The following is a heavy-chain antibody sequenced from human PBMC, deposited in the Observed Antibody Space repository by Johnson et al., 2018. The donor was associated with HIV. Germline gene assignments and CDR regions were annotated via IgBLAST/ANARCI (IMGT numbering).Heavy chain of an antibody. D-gene: IGHD6-13*01. CDR3: AKGRDSSSWYLAGAFDI. V-gene: IGHV3-7*03. CDR1: GFTFSSYW. J-gene: IGHJ3*02. CDR2: IKQDGSEK. Sequence: MQLVESGGGVVRPGGSQRLSCAASGFTFSSYWMSWVRQAPGKGLEWVANIKQDGSEKYYVDSVKGRFTISRDNAKNSLYLQMNSLRAEDTAIYYCAKGRDSSSWYLAGAFDIWGQGTMVTVSS.